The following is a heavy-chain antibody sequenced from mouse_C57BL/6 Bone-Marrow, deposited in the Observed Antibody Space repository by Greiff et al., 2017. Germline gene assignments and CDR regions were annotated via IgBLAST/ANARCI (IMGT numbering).Heavy chain of an antibody. D-gene: IGHD2-4*01. CDR3: ARNDYDGFAY. J-gene: IGHJ3*01. Sequence: VKLVESGAELARPGASVKLSCKASGYTFTSYGISWVKQRTGQGLEWIGEIYPRSGNTYYNEKFKGKATLTADKSSSTAYMELRSLTSEDSAVYFCARNDYDGFAYWGQGTLVTVSA. CDR1: GYTFTSYG. V-gene: IGHV1-81*01. CDR2: IYPRSGNT.